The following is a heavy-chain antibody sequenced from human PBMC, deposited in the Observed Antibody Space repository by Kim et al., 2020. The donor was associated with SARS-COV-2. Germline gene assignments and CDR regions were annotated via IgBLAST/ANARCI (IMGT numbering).Heavy chain of an antibody. Sequence: GGSLRLSCAASVFTFSAYAMLWVRQAPGKGPEWVAVISSDGSYKFYADSVKGRFTISRDSSKNTLYLQMNSLRAEDTAVYYCARPGVLGPTYWFDPWGQGTLVTVSS. CDR3: ARPGVLGPTYWFDP. D-gene: IGHD1-26*01. CDR1: VFTFSAYA. V-gene: IGHV3-30*14. CDR2: ISSDGSYK. J-gene: IGHJ5*02.